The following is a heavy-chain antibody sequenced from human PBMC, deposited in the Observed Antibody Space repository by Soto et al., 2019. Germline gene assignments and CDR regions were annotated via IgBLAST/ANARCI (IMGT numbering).Heavy chain of an antibody. V-gene: IGHV1-69*12. CDR3: ARGSPSGGFAP. CDR2: IIPIFGTA. CDR1: GGIFSSYA. D-gene: IGHD3-10*01. Sequence: QVQLVQSGTEVKKPGSSVKVSCKASGGIFSSYAISWVRQAPGQGLEWMGVIIPIFGTAHYAQKFQDRVKITADEATSTVYRELSSLRSEETAVVYWARGSPSGGFAPWGQGTVVTVSS. J-gene: IGHJ5*02.